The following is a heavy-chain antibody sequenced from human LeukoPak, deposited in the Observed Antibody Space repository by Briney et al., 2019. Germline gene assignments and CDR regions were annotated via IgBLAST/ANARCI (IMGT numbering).Heavy chain of an antibody. CDR1: GFTFSSYG. CDR3: AKGTYYYDPSWGDAFDI. V-gene: IGHV3-33*06. CDR2: IWYDGSNK. J-gene: IGHJ3*02. D-gene: IGHD3-22*01. Sequence: QPEGSLRLSCAASGFTFSSYGMHWVRQAPGKGLEWVAVIWYDGSNKYYADSVKGRFTISRDNSKNTLYLQMNSLRAEDTAVYYCAKGTYYYDPSWGDAFDIWGQGTMVTVSS.